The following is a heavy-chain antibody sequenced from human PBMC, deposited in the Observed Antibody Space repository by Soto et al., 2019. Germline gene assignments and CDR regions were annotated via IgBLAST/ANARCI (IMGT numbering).Heavy chain of an antibody. CDR1: GDSISSADYY. V-gene: IGHV4-30-4*01. CDR3: ARDLWVEPELYYYGMDV. D-gene: IGHD1-1*01. CDR2: IFYSGTT. Sequence: PSETLSLTCTVSGDSISSADYYWSWIRQTPGKGLEWIGHIFYSGTTYYNPSLNSRLTISVDTSKNHFSLRLTSVTAADTAVYYCARDLWVEPELYYYGMDVWGQGTTVTVS. J-gene: IGHJ6*02.